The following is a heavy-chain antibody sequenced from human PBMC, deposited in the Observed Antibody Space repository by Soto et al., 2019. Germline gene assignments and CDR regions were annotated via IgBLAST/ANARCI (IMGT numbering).Heavy chain of an antibody. Sequence: PSETLSLTCTVSGGSISSSSYYWGWIRQPPGKGLEWIGSIYYSGSTYYNPSLKSRVTISVDTSKNQFSLKLSSVTAADTAVYYCAGLGAPFAYGGQGTLVPVPS. CDR2: IYYSGST. D-gene: IGHD3-16*01. V-gene: IGHV4-39*01. J-gene: IGHJ4*02. CDR1: GGSISSSSYY. CDR3: AGLGAPFAY.